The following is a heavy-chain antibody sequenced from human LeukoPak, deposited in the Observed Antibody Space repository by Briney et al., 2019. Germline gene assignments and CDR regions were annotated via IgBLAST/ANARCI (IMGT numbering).Heavy chain of an antibody. D-gene: IGHD6-13*01. CDR1: GYTFTTYW. Sequence: GESLKISCKASGYTFTTYWIGWVRQMPGKGLEWMGIIYPGDSDTRYSPSFQGQVTISADKSISTAYLQWSSLKASDTAMYYCASPTLGYYYGMDVWGQGTTVTVSS. J-gene: IGHJ6*02. V-gene: IGHV5-51*01. CDR2: IYPGDSDT. CDR3: ASPTLGYYYGMDV.